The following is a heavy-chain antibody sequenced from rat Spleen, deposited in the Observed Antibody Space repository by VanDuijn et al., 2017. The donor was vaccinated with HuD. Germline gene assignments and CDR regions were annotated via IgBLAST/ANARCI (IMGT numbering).Heavy chain of an antibody. CDR1: GYSITSGYG. V-gene: IGHV3-3*01. J-gene: IGHJ2*01. Sequence: EVQLQESGPGLVKPSQSLSLTCSVTGYSITSGYGWNWIRKFPGKKLERMGYINRAGSTNYNPLLKSQISITRDTSKNQFFLQLTSVTTEDTATYYCARGAMRQLKFDYWGQGVMVTVSS. CDR3: ARGAMRQLKFDY. CDR2: INRAGST. D-gene: IGHD1-10*01.